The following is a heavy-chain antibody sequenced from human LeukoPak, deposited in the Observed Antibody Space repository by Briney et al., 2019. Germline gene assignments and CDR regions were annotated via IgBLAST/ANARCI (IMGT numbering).Heavy chain of an antibody. J-gene: IGHJ3*02. CDR2: ISSSSSTI. Sequence: PGGSLRLSCAASGFTFSSYSMNWVRQAPGRGLEWVSYISSSSSTIYYADSVKGRFTISRDNAKNSLYLQMNSLRDEDTAVYYCARDGSMVRGVYVARAFDIWGQGTMVTVSS. CDR1: GFTFSSYS. V-gene: IGHV3-48*02. D-gene: IGHD3-10*01. CDR3: ARDGSMVRGVYVARAFDI.